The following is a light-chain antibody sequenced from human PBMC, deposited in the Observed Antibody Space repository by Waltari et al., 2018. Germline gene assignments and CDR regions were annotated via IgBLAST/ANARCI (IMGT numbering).Light chain of an antibody. CDR3: QSYDSSLFVV. CDR1: SPNIGAGFD. V-gene: IGLV1-40*01. Sequence: QSVLTQPPSVSGAPGQSVTISCTGSSPNIGAGFDVHWYQQLPGTAPKLLIFGNNNRPSGVPDRFSGSKSGTSASLAITGLQAEDEADYYCQSYDSSLFVVFGGGTKLTVL. J-gene: IGLJ2*01. CDR2: GNN.